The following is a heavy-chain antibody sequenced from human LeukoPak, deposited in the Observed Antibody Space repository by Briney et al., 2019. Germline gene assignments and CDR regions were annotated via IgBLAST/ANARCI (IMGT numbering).Heavy chain of an antibody. CDR2: IYNSGST. J-gene: IGHJ5*02. D-gene: IGHD2-8*01. V-gene: IGHV4-61*01. CDR1: GGSVSSDNYY. CDR3: ARVPRNEDWFDP. Sequence: PSETLSLTCTVTGGSVSSDNYYWSWIRQPPGKGLEWIGYIYNSGSTNYSPSLKTRVTMSADTSKNQLSLKLSSVTAADTAVYYCARVPRNEDWFDPWGQGTLVTVSS.